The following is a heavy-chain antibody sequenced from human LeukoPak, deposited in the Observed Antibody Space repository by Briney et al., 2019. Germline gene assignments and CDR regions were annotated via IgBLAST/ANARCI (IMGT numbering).Heavy chain of an antibody. D-gene: IGHD3-22*01. V-gene: IGHV1-8*01. J-gene: IGHJ4*02. CDR1: GYTFTSYD. CDR3: ARCYYYYDSSGYYYVFDY. CDR2: MNPNSGNT. Sequence: ASVKVSCKASGYTFTSYDINWVRQATGQGLEWMGWMNPNSGNTGYAQKFQDRVTMTRNTSISTAYMELSSLGSEDTAVYYCARCYYYYDSSGYYYVFDYWGQGTLVTVSS.